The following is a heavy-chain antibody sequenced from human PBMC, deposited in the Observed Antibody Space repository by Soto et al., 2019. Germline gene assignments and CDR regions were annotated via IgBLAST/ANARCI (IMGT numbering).Heavy chain of an antibody. J-gene: IGHJ6*02. Sequence: SETLSLTCTVSGGSISRYYWSWIRQPPGKGLEWIGHMYNTGSTVYNPSFKSRVTISVDTSKNQFSLKQNSVTAADTAVYYCARDLWGYCGTDCYPLDVWGQGTTVTVSS. CDR2: MYNTGST. CDR1: GGSISRYY. D-gene: IGHD2-21*02. V-gene: IGHV4-59*01. CDR3: ARDLWGYCGTDCYPLDV.